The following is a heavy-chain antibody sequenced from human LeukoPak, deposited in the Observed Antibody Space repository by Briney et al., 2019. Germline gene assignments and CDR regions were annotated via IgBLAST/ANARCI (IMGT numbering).Heavy chain of an antibody. V-gene: IGHV3-23*01. J-gene: IGHJ4*02. Sequence: AGGSLRLSCAASGFTFSSYAMSWVRQAPGKGLEWVSAISGSGGSTYYADSVKGRFSISRDNSKNTLHLQMSSLRAEDTAVYYCAKTKDDNSGYYDYWGQGTLVTVSS. D-gene: IGHD3-22*01. CDR3: AKTKDDNSGYYDY. CDR2: ISGSGGST. CDR1: GFTFSSYA.